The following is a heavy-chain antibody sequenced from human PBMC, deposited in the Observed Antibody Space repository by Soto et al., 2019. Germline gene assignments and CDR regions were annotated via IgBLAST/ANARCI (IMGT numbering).Heavy chain of an antibody. CDR3: AISMIRGVTPPDY. Sequence: SVKVSCKASGGTFSSYAISWVRQAPGQGLEWMGGIIPIFGTANYAQKFQGRVTITADKSTSTAYMEPSSLRSEDTAVYYCAISMIRGVTPPDYWGQGTLVTVSS. CDR2: IIPIFGTA. D-gene: IGHD3-10*01. J-gene: IGHJ4*02. V-gene: IGHV1-69*06. CDR1: GGTFSSYA.